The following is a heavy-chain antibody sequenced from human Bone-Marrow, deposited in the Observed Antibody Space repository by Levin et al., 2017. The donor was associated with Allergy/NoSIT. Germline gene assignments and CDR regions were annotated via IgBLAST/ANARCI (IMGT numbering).Heavy chain of an antibody. D-gene: IGHD6-19*01. CDR2: IKQDGSEK. CDR1: GFTFSSYW. V-gene: IGHV3-7*01. J-gene: IGHJ2*01. Sequence: GGSLRLSCAASGFTFSSYWMSWVRQAPGKGLEWVANIKQDGSEKYYVDSVKGRFTISRDNAKNSLYLQMNSLRAEDTAVYYCARENKQWLVIWYFDLWGRGTLVTVSS. CDR3: ARENKQWLVIWYFDL.